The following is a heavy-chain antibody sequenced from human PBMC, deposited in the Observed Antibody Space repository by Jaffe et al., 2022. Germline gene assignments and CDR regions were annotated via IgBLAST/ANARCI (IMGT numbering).Heavy chain of an antibody. CDR2: INPSGGST. J-gene: IGHJ3*02. Sequence: QVQLVQSGAEVKKPGASVKVSCKASGYTFTSYYMHWVRQAPGQGLEWMGIINPSGGSTSYAQKFQGRVTMTRDTSTSTVYMELSSLRSEDTAVYYCARDGPVELAPFDAFDIWGQGTMVTVSS. CDR1: GYTFTSYY. D-gene: IGHD1-26*01. CDR3: ARDGPVELAPFDAFDI. V-gene: IGHV1-46*01.